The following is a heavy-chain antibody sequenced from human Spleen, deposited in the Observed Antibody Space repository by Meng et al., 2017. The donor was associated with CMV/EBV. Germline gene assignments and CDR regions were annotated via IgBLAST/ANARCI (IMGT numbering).Heavy chain of an antibody. V-gene: IGHV4-59*01. J-gene: IGHJ6*02. CDR3: ARDRSSSWPNYYYGMDV. Sequence: SETLSLTCTVSGGSINSYNWRRIRQPPGKGLEWIGYIYDSGSTNYNPSLKSRDTISLDTSKNQFSLKPSSVTAADTAVYYCARDRSSSWPNYYYGMDVWGQGTTVTVSS. CDR2: IYDSGST. CDR1: GGSINSYN. D-gene: IGHD6-13*01.